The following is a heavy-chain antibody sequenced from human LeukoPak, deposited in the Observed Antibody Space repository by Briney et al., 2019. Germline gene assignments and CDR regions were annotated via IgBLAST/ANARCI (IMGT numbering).Heavy chain of an antibody. CDR3: ATGVGNPYYMDV. D-gene: IGHD4-23*01. V-gene: IGHV1-2*02. CDR1: GYTFTGYY. CDR2: INPNSGGT. J-gene: IGHJ6*03. Sequence: ASVKVSCKASGYTFTGYYMHWVRQAPGQGLEWMGWINPNSGGTNYAQKFQGRVTMTRDTSISTAYMELSGLRSEDTAVYYCATGVGNPYYMDVWGKGTTVTVSS.